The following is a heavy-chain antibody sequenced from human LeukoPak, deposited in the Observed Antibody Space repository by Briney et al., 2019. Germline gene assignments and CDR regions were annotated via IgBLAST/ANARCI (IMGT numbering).Heavy chain of an antibody. Sequence: GGSLRLSCAASGFTFSSYAMHWVRQAPGKGLEYVSAISSNGGSTYYANSVKGRFTISRDNSKNTLYLQMGSLRAEDMAVYYCAREMSEQLVLPYYYYYMDVWGKGTTVTVSS. CDR1: GFTFSSYA. CDR2: ISSNGGST. D-gene: IGHD6-13*01. CDR3: AREMSEQLVLPYYYYYMDV. J-gene: IGHJ6*03. V-gene: IGHV3-64*01.